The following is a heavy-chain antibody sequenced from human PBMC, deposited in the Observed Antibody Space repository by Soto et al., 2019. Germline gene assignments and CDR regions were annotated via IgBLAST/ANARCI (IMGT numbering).Heavy chain of an antibody. J-gene: IGHJ3*02. CDR1: GFTFSSCA. Sequence: GGSLRLSCAASGFTFSSCAMGWVRQAPGKGLEWVAVISYDGTNNYYTESVKGRFTISRDNSKNTLFLQMNSLRAEDTAVYFCAKGDCSGGSCYFSAFDIWGQGTMVTVSS. CDR2: ISYDGTNN. D-gene: IGHD2-15*01. CDR3: AKGDCSGGSCYFSAFDI. V-gene: IGHV3-30*18.